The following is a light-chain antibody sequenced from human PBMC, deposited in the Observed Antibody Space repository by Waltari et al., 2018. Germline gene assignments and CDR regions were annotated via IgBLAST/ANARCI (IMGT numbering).Light chain of an antibody. J-gene: IGKJ2*01. CDR3: QQYETYSPYT. CDR2: RAS. Sequence: DIQMTQSPSTLSASVGDRVTITCRARKALNHWLAWYQQKPGKAPQLLIQRASVLQSGVPSRFIGSGSGTDFTLTISSLQADDFATYYCQQYETYSPYTFGQGTKVDLK. CDR1: KALNHW. V-gene: IGKV1-5*03.